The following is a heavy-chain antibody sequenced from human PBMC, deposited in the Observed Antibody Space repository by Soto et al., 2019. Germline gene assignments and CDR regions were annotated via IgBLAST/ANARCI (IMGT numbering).Heavy chain of an antibody. CDR3: ARGVTAGVDY. D-gene: IGHD1-26*01. J-gene: IGHJ4*02. CDR2: MQPSSGRT. Sequence: ATVKVSCKASGYSFTSLDINWVRQTTGQGLEWMGWMQPSSGRTGYAQKFQGRVTMTRDTSINTAYMELSSLTSDDTAFYYCARGVTAGVDYWGQGTLVTVSS. V-gene: IGHV1-8*01. CDR1: GYSFTSLD.